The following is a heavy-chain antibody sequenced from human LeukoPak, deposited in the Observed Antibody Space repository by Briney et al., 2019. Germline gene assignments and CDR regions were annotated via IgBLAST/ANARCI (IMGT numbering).Heavy chain of an antibody. D-gene: IGHD6-19*01. CDR3: ARGSSSGWYH. CDR1: EFTFSTYA. CDR2: ISRDGLDT. Sequence: PGGSLRLSCAASEFTFSTYAMHWVRQAPGKGPEWVAVISRDGLDTYYADSVKGRFTISRDNAKNSLYLQMNSLRAEDTAVYYCARGSSSGWYHWGQGTLVTVSS. J-gene: IGHJ5*02. V-gene: IGHV3-30*04.